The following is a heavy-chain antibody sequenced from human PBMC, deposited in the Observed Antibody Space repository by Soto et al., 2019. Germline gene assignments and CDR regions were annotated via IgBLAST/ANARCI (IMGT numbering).Heavy chain of an antibody. V-gene: IGHV3-30*18. J-gene: IGHJ4*02. CDR2: ISYDGSNK. CDR3: AKGGNSVALDY. CDR1: GFTFSSYG. D-gene: IGHD4-4*01. Sequence: QVQLVESGGGVVQPGRSLRLSCAASGFTFSSYGMHWVRQAPGKGLEWVAVISYDGSNKYYADSVKGRFTISRDNSKTTLYLQMNSLRAEDTAVYYCAKGGNSVALDYWGQGTLVTVSS.